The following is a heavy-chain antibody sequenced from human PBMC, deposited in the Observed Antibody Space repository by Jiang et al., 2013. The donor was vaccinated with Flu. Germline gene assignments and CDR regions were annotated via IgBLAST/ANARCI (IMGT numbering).Heavy chain of an antibody. CDR2: INHSGST. V-gene: IGHV4-34*01. Sequence: TCAVYGGSFSGYYWSWIRQPPGKGLEWIGEINHSGSTNYNPSLKSRVTISVDTSKNQFSLKLSSVTAADTAVYYCARADWDYFDYWGQGTLVTVSS. CDR3: ARADWDYFDY. D-gene: IGHD3-9*01. CDR1: GGSFSGYY. J-gene: IGHJ4*02.